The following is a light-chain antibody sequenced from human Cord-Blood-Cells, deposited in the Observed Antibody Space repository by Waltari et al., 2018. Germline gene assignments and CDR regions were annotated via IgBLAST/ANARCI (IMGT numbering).Light chain of an antibody. CDR2: AAS. J-gene: IGKJ3*01. CDR1: QSISSY. V-gene: IGKV1-39*01. Sequence: DIQMTQSPSSLSASVGDRVTITCRASQSISSYLNWYLQKPGKAPKLLIYAASSLQSGVPSRFSGSGSGTDFTLTISSLQPEDFATYYCQQSYSTLVTFGPGTKVDIK. CDR3: QQSYSTLVT.